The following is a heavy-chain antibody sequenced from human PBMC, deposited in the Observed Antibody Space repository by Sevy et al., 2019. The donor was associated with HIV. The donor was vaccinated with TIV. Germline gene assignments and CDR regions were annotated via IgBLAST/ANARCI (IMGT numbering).Heavy chain of an antibody. J-gene: IGHJ6*02. D-gene: IGHD3-3*01. CDR2: INSHGTIT. CDR1: GFTFSSHW. CDR3: ARGQVLRFLEWPTYGMDV. V-gene: IGHV3-74*01. Sequence: GGSLRLSCAASGFTFSSHWMFRVRQAPGKGLVWVSHINSHGTITNYADSVKGRFTISRDNAKNTVYLQINSLRAEDTAVYYCARGQVLRFLEWPTYGMDVWGQGTTVTVSS.